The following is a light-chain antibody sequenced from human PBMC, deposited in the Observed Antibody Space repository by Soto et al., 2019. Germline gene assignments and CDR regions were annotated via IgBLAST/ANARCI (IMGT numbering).Light chain of an antibody. Sequence: DIVMTQSPDSLAVSLGERATINCKSSQSVLYSSNNKNYLAWYQQKPGQPPKLLIYWAYTRESGVPDRFSGSGSGTDFPLTISSLQAEDVAVYFCQQYYSTPPLTFGGGTKVEIK. CDR1: QSVLYSSNNKNY. CDR2: WAY. V-gene: IGKV4-1*01. CDR3: QQYYSTPPLT. J-gene: IGKJ4*01.